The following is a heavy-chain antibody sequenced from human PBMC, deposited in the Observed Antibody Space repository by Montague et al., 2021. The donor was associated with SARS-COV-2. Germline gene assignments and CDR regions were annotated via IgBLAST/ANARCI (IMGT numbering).Heavy chain of an antibody. Sequence: SLILSCAASGFTFRSYGMSWVRQAPVKGLEWVSGITGSGGSTYYXDSVKGRFTISRDNSKNTLHLQMNSLRAEDTAVYYCAKGYYYDTSGYLHPFDYWGQGTLVTVSS. J-gene: IGHJ4*02. D-gene: IGHD3-22*01. V-gene: IGHV3-23*01. CDR1: GFTFRSYG. CDR3: AKGYYYDTSGYLHPFDY. CDR2: ITGSGGST.